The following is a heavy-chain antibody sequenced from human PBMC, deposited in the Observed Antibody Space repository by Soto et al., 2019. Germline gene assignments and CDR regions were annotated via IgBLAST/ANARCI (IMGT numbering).Heavy chain of an antibody. V-gene: IGHV4-4*02. Sequence: SETLSLTCGVSGDSITTYKWWTWVRQTPGKGLEWIGEIYDSGNTRYNPSLKSRVTISKDTSKNELSLKLNAVTVADTAVYYCATCQLGEYYYAMDIWGQGTTVTVSS. D-gene: IGHD7-27*01. J-gene: IGHJ6*02. CDR2: IYDSGNT. CDR3: ATCQLGEYYYAMDI. CDR1: GDSITTYKW.